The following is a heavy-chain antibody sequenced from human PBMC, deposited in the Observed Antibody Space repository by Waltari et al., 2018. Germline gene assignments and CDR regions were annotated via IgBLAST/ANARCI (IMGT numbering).Heavy chain of an antibody. CDR2: IYYCGTT. J-gene: IGHJ5*02. CDR3: VRHDCSSASCSTNWFDP. V-gene: IGHV4-39*01. Sequence: QSQPQKSGPGLVKTLATLSLTCTGSVGSTSSTYWGRIRQPPGKGLEWLGSIYYCGTTYYNPSIRSRVSISVDASKIQFSLRVNSVTAADTAVYYCVRHDCSSASCSTNWFDPWGQGTLVTVSS. D-gene: IGHD2-2*01. CDR1: VGSTSSTY.